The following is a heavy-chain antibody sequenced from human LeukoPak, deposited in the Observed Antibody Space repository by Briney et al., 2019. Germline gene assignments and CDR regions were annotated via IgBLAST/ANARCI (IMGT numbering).Heavy chain of an antibody. D-gene: IGHD6-19*01. V-gene: IGHV3-30*04. CDR2: ISYDGSNK. Sequence: PGRSLRLSCAASGFTFSSYAMHWVRQAPGKGLEWAAVISYDGSNKYYADSVKGRFTISRDNSKNTLYLQMNSLRAEDTVVYYCARGGAVAAAPFDYWGQGTLVTVSS. CDR1: GFTFSSYA. J-gene: IGHJ4*02. CDR3: ARGGAVAAAPFDY.